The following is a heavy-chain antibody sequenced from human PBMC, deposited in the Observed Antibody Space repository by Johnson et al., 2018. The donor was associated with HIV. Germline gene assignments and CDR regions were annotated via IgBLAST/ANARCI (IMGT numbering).Heavy chain of an antibody. D-gene: IGHD1-14*01. V-gene: IGHV3-7*05. Sequence: VQLVESGGGVVRPGGSLRLSCAASGFNFGGYWMSWVRQAPGKGLEWVANIKQDGSEKYYVDSVKGRFTISRDNAKDSLYLQMNSLRPDDTAVYYCARGFHRGGAFDIWGQGTMVTVSS. CDR1: GFNFGGYW. J-gene: IGHJ3*02. CDR2: IKQDGSEK. CDR3: ARGFHRGGAFDI.